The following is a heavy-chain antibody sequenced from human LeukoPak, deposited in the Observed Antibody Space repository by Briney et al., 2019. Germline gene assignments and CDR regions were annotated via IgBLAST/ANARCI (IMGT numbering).Heavy chain of an antibody. CDR1: GFTFSSYG. CDR3: PTHLSPRVVPPKIGGGVDY. CDR2: ISYDGSNK. Sequence: GSLRLSCAASGFTFSSYGMHWVRQAPGKGLERVAVISYDGSNKYYADSVKGRFTISRDNSKNTLYLQMNSLRAEDTAVYYCPTHLSPRVVPPKIGGGVDYWGQGTLVTVSS. D-gene: IGHD2-2*01. V-gene: IGHV3-30*03. J-gene: IGHJ4*02.